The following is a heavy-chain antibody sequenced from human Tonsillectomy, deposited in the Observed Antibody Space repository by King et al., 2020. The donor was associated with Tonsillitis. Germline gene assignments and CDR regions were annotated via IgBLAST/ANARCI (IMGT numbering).Heavy chain of an antibody. D-gene: IGHD3-22*01. Sequence: VQLQQWGAGLLKPSETLSLTCALYGGSFSDYYWKWIRQPPGKGLEWIGEINHDRSTNYNPSLKSRLSVLVETAKNQFSLKLTSVTAADTAVYYCARGWYYYDSSGYAIKGIYFDYWGQGTLVTVSS. V-gene: IGHV4-34*01. CDR2: INHDRST. CDR1: GGSFSDYY. CDR3: ARGWYYYDSSGYAIKGIYFDY. J-gene: IGHJ4*02.